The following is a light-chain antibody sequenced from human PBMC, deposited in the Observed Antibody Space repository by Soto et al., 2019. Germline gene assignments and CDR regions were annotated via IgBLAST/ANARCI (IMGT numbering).Light chain of an antibody. CDR3: QQYGTSPRT. V-gene: IGKV3-20*01. CDR2: GAS. J-gene: IGKJ1*01. Sequence: EIGLTQSPRTLSLSPGERATLPCRASQSGRNNYLAWYQQRPGQAPRLLIHGASSRATGIPDRFSGSGSGTDFTLTISRLEPEDFAVYYCQQYGTSPRTFGQGTKVDIK. CDR1: QSGRNNY.